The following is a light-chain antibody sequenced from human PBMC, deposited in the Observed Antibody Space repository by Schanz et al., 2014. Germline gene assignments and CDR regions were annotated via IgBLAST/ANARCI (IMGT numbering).Light chain of an antibody. V-gene: IGLV2-14*01. Sequence: QSALTQPASVSGSPGQSITISCTGTSSDLGGYNYVSWYQQYPGKAPKLIIYDVSNRPSGVSNRFSGSKSGNTASLTISGLRAEDEADYYCSSYTTSNTLVFGTGTKLTV. J-gene: IGLJ1*01. CDR2: DVS. CDR1: SSDLGGYNY. CDR3: SSYTTSNTLV.